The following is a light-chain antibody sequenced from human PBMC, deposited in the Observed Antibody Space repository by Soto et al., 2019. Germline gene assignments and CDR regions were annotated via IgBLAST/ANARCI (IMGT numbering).Light chain of an antibody. Sequence: EIVMTQSPATLSVSPGERVTLSCRASQTVSNSLAWYQQKPGQAPRLLIYGASTRATGIPARFSGRGSGTEFPLTIRSLQSEDFAVYYCQQYNTWPPPSESVGPGTKVDIK. CDR2: GAS. CDR1: QTVSNS. V-gene: IGKV3D-15*01. CDR3: QQYNTWPPPSES. J-gene: IGKJ3*01.